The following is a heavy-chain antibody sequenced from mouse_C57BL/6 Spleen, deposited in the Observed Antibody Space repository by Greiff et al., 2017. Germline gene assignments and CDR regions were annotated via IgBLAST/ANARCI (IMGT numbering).Heavy chain of an antibody. Sequence: QVQLQQSGAELARPGASVTMSCKASGYTFTSYTMHWVKQRPGQGLEWIGYINPSSGYTKYNQKFKDKATLTADKSSSTAYMQLSSLTSEDSAVYYCARERGRGFAYWGQGTLVTVSA. CDR2: INPSSGYT. D-gene: IGHD4-1*01. CDR3: ARERGRGFAY. V-gene: IGHV1-4*01. J-gene: IGHJ3*01. CDR1: GYTFTSYT.